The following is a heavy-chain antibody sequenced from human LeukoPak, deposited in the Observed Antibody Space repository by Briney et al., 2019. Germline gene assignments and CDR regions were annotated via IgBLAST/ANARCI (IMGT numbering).Heavy chain of an antibody. CDR2: MNPNSGNT. Sequence: ASVKVSCQASGYTFTSYDINWVRQATGQGLEWMGWMNPNSGNTGYAQKFQGRVTITRNTSISTAYMELSSLRSEDTAVYYCAREIGPIQLHLWGSAFDYWGQGTLVTVSS. J-gene: IGHJ4*02. CDR1: GYTFTSYD. CDR3: AREIGPIQLHLWGSAFDY. V-gene: IGHV1-8*03. D-gene: IGHD5-24*01.